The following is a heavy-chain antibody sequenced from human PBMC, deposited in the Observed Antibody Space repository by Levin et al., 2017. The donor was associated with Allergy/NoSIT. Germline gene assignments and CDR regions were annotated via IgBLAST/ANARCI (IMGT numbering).Heavy chain of an antibody. CDR3: ARQRGTTVTARAFDI. J-gene: IGHJ3*02. CDR1: GFTFSSYA. D-gene: IGHD4-17*01. V-gene: IGHV3-23*01. CDR2: ISGSGGST. Sequence: QPGGSLRLSCAASGFTFSSYAMSWVRQAPGKGLEWVSAISGSGGSTYYADSVKGRFTISRDNSKNTMYLQRNSLRAEDTAVYYCARQRGTTVTARAFDIWGQGTMVTVSS.